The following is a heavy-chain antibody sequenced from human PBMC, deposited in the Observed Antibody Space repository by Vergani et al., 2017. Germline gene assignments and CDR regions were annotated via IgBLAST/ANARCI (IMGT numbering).Heavy chain of an antibody. V-gene: IGHV4-59*01. Sequence: QVQLQESGPGLVKPSETLSLTCTVSGGSISSYYWSWIRQPPGKGLEWIGYIYYSGSTNDNPSLKSRVTISVDTSKNQSSLKLSSVTAADTAVYYCARDLGLDCTNGVCKQRGWFDPWGQGTLVTVSS. D-gene: IGHD2-8*01. CDR1: GGSISSYY. J-gene: IGHJ5*02. CDR3: ARDLGLDCTNGVCKQRGWFDP. CDR2: IYYSGST.